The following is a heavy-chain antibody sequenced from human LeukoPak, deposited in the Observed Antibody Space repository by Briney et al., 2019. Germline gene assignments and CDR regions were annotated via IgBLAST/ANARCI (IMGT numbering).Heavy chain of an antibody. V-gene: IGHV4-31*03. CDR1: GGSISSGDYY. CDR3: ARVGVAAKSSRYFDY. CDR2: IHYSGST. Sequence: PSQTLSLTCTVSGGSISSGDYYWSWIRQHPGKGLEWIGYIHYSGSTYYSPSLKSRVTISVDTSEKQFSLKLSSVTAADTAVYYCARVGVAAKSSRYFDYWGQGTLVTVSS. J-gene: IGHJ4*02. D-gene: IGHD2-15*01.